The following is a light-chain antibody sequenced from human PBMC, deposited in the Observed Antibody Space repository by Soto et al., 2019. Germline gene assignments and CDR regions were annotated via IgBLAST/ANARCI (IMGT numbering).Light chain of an antibody. CDR2: SNN. CDR3: AAWDDTLHGPIWV. V-gene: IGLV1-44*01. CDR1: NSNLGSNY. J-gene: IGLJ3*02. Sequence: QSVLTQPPSASGTPGQRVTISCSGSNSNLGSNYVYWYQLLPGTAPKLLIFSNNQRPSGVPDRFSGSKSGTAASLAISGLQSEDEADYYCAAWDDTLHGPIWVFGGGTQLTVL.